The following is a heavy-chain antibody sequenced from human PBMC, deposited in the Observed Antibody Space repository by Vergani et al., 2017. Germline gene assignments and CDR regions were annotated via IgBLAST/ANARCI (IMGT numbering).Heavy chain of an antibody. D-gene: IGHD6-13*01. V-gene: IGHV1-69-2*01. Sequence: EVQLVQSGAEVKKPGATVKISCKVSGYTFTDYYMHWVQQAPGKGLEWMGLVDPEDGETIYAEKFQGRVTITADESTSTAYMELSSLRSEDTAVYYCARGWIAAAGTTRGRFDPWGQGTLVTVSS. J-gene: IGHJ5*02. CDR1: GYTFTDYY. CDR2: VDPEDGET. CDR3: ARGWIAAAGTTRGRFDP.